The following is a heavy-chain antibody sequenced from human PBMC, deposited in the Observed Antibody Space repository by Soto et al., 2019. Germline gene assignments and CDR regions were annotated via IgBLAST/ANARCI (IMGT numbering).Heavy chain of an antibody. CDR3: AREGGSYRPEYLQH. CDR2: ISSSNSYI. Sequence: GGSLRLSCAASGFTFSSYSMDWVRQAPGKGLEWVSSISSSNSYIYYADSVKGRFTISRDNTKNSLYLQMNSLRGEDTAVYYCAREGGSYRPEYLQHWGQGTVVTVSS. J-gene: IGHJ1*01. V-gene: IGHV3-21*01. CDR1: GFTFSSYS. D-gene: IGHD1-26*01.